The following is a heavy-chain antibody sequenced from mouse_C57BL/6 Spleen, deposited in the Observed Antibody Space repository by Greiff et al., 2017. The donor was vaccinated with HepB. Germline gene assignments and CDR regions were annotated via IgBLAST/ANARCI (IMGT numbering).Heavy chain of an antibody. CDR2: ISDGGSYT. J-gene: IGHJ1*03. CDR3: ARKTGTGGYFDV. V-gene: IGHV5-4*03. Sequence: EVMLVESGGGLVKPGGSLKLSCAASGFTFSSYAMSWVRQTPEKRLEWVATISDGGSYTYYPENVKGRFTISRDNAKNNLYLQMSHLKSEDTAMYYCARKTGTGGYFDVWGTGTTVTVSS. CDR1: GFTFSSYA. D-gene: IGHD4-1*01.